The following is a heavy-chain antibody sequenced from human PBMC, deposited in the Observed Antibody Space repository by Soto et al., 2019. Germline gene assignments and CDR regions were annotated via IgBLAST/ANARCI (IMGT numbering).Heavy chain of an antibody. J-gene: IGHJ4*02. Sequence: QVQLVQSGAEVKKPGASGRVSCKVSGKSFDNFAVHWVRQTPGQRPEWMGRINVGDDKTKYSEKFQGRVIVSYDTSATTAYMELRALSSEDTAVYYCARAKYDYIWGSYHPFDQWAQGAQVTVAS. CDR2: INVGDDKT. V-gene: IGHV1-3*01. CDR3: ARAKYDYIWGSYHPFDQ. CDR1: GKSFDNFA. D-gene: IGHD3-16*02.